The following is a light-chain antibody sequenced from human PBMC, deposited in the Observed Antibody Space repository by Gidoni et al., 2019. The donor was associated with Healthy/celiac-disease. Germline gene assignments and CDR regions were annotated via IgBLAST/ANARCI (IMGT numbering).Light chain of an antibody. V-gene: IGKV3-15*01. CDR2: GAS. J-gene: IGKJ3*01. CDR3: QQYNNWPPFT. CDR1: QSVSSN. Sequence: EIVMTQSPATLSVSPGERATLSCRASQSVSSNLAWYQQKPGQAPRLLIYGASTRATGSPARFSGSGSGTEFTLTISSLQSEDFAVYYCQQYNNWPPFTFGPGTKVEIK.